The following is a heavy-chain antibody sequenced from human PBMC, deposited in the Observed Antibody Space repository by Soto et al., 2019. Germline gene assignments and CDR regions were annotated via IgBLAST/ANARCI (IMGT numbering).Heavy chain of an antibody. CDR1: GFTFRSYV. D-gene: IGHD3-16*01. V-gene: IGHV3-33*05. J-gene: IGHJ4*02. CDR3: ARWGTTGGLDV. Sequence: QVQLVESGGGVVQPGTSLRLSCVGSGFTFRSYVIHWVRQAPGKGLEWVALTSYDGSNNFYGDSVEGRFTISRDNSRNTVEVQMDSPGLEDTALYYCARWGTTGGLDVWGQGTLVSVSS. CDR2: TSYDGSNN.